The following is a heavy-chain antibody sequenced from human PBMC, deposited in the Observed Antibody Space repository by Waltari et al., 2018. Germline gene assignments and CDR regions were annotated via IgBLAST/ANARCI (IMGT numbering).Heavy chain of an antibody. V-gene: IGHV3-30*18. J-gene: IGHJ4*02. Sequence: QMQLVESGGGAVQPGRSLRLSCAATGFTFSSYAMHWVRQAPGKGLEWVAVISYNGNDKYYTDSVKGRFTISRDNSKNTLYLQMNSLRPEDTAVYYCAKVPGTSQLYYLDNWGQGTLVTVSS. D-gene: IGHD1-1*01. CDR2: ISYNGNDK. CDR3: AKVPGTSQLYYLDN. CDR1: GFTFSSYA.